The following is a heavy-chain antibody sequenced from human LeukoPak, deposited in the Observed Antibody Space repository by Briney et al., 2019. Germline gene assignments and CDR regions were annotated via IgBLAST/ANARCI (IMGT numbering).Heavy chain of an antibody. CDR1: GFTFSSYW. CDR3: RLGYCSGGSCSTLGSDY. Sequence: GGSLRLSCAASGFTFSSYWMHWVRQAPGKGLVWVSRINSDGRSTTYADSVKGRFTISRDNAKNTLYLQMNSLRAEDTAVYYCRLGYCSGGSCSTLGSDYWGQGTLVTVSS. D-gene: IGHD2-15*01. CDR2: INSDGRST. J-gene: IGHJ4*02. V-gene: IGHV3-74*01.